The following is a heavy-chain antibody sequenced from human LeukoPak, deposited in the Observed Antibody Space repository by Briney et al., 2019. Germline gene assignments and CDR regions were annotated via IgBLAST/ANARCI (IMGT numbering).Heavy chain of an antibody. CDR3: ARDKRQYYDFWSGYFDP. J-gene: IGHJ5*02. CDR2: IYTSGST. D-gene: IGHD3-3*01. V-gene: IGHV4-4*07. Sequence: MSSETLSLTCTVSGGSISSYYWSWIRQPAGKGLEWIGRIYTSGSTNYNPSLKSRVTMSVDTSKNQFSLKLSSVTAADTAVYYCARDKRQYYDFWSGYFDPWGQGTLVTVSS. CDR1: GGSISSYY.